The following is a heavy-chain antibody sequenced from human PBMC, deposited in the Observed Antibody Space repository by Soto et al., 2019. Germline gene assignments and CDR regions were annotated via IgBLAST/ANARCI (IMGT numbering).Heavy chain of an antibody. J-gene: IGHJ6*02. CDR1: GGSISSYY. CDR3: ARGLFWSGYRYGMDV. CDR2: IYYSGST. D-gene: IGHD3-3*01. V-gene: IGHV4-59*01. Sequence: SETLSLTCTVSGGSISSYYWIWIRQPPGKGLEWIGYIYYSGSTNYNPSLKSRVTISVDTSKNQFSLKLSSVTAADTAVYYCARGLFWSGYRYGMDVWGQGTTVTVSS.